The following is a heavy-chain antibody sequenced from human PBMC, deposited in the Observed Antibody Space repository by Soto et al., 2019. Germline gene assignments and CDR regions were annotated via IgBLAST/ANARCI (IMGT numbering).Heavy chain of an antibody. J-gene: IGHJ2*01. D-gene: IGHD6-19*01. CDR1: GGSFSPYF. Sequence: QVQLQQWGAGLLKPSETLSLTCAVYGGSFSPYFWSWIRQPPGKGLEWIAEINHSGSTNYNPSLTRRATLSVDTSKNQVSLKLTSVTAADTAVYYCARLASGWQYYYFDFWGRGTPVTVSS. V-gene: IGHV4-34*01. CDR2: INHSGST. CDR3: ARLASGWQYYYFDF.